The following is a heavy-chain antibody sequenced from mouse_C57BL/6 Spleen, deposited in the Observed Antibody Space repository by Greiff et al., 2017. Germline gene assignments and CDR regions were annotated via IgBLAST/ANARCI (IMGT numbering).Heavy chain of an antibody. V-gene: IGHV1-81*01. CDR1: GYTFTSYG. J-gene: IGHJ2*01. CDR2: IYPRSGNT. CDR3: ASPYGNYGY. Sequence: QVQLQQSGAELARPGASVKLSCKASGYTFTSYGISWVKQRTGQGLEWIGEIYPRSGNTYYNEKFKGKATLTADKSSSTAYMELRSLTSEDSAVYFCASPYGNYGYWGQGTTLTVSS. D-gene: IGHD2-1*01.